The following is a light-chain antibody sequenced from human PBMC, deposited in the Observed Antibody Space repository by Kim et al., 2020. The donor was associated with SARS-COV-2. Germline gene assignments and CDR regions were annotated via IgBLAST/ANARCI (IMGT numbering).Light chain of an antibody. J-gene: IGKJ2*01. CDR2: DAS. Sequence: EIVLTQSPATLSLSPGERATLSCRASQSVSNNLAWYQHKPGQAPRLLMYDASNRATGIPARFSGSGSGTDFTLTISSLEPEDFAVYYCQQRSNWYTFGQGTKLEI. CDR1: QSVSNN. CDR3: QQRSNWYT. V-gene: IGKV3-11*01.